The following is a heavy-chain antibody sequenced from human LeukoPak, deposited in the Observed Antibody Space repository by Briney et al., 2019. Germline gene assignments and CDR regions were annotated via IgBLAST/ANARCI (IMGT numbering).Heavy chain of an antibody. D-gene: IGHD3-9*01. CDR3: ARLSKGRYFDYIFDN. Sequence: PSETPSLTCTVSGGSVSSTEFYWGWIRQPPGKGLQWIGNIYYTGSTYYNPSLNSRVAMSVDTSQNQFSLKMASVTAADTAVYYCARLSKGRYFDYIFDNWGQGTLVTVSS. V-gene: IGHV4-39*01. CDR1: GGSVSSTEFY. J-gene: IGHJ4*02. CDR2: IYYTGST.